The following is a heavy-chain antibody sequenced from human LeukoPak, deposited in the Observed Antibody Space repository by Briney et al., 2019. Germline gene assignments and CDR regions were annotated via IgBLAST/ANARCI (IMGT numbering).Heavy chain of an antibody. D-gene: IGHD3-22*01. J-gene: IGHJ3*02. Sequence: SETLSLTCAVYGGSFSGYYWSWIRQPPGKGLEWIGEINHSGSTNYNPSLKSRVTISVDTSKNQFSLKLSSVTAADTAVYYCARDTYYEGRGPFDIWGQGTMVTVSS. V-gene: IGHV4-34*01. CDR2: INHSGST. CDR3: ARDTYYEGRGPFDI. CDR1: GGSFSGYY.